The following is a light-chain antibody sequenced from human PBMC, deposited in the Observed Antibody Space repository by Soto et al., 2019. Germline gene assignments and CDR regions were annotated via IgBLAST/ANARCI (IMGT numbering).Light chain of an antibody. J-gene: IGLJ7*01. CDR1: SSNIGENY. CDR2: DIY. V-gene: IGLV1-51*01. CDR3: GVWDSSLSAVV. Sequence: QSVLTQPPSVSAAPRQRVTISCSGSSSNIGENYVSWYQHVPGTAPKLLIYDIYKRPSGIPDRFSGSRSGTSATLGITGLQTGDEGDYYCGVWDSSLSAVVFGGCTQLTVL.